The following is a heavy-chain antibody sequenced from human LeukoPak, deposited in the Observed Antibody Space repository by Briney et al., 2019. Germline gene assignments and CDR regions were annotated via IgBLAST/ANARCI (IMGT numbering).Heavy chain of an antibody. D-gene: IGHD3-3*01. CDR2: ISGSGGST. Sequence: QPGGSLRLSCAASGFTFSSYAMSWVRQAPGKGLEWVSAISGSGGSTYYADPVKGRFTISRDNSKNTLYLQMNSLRAEDTAVYYCAKYGTIFGVNDYWGQGTLVTVSS. V-gene: IGHV3-23*01. CDR3: AKYGTIFGVNDY. J-gene: IGHJ4*02. CDR1: GFTFSSYA.